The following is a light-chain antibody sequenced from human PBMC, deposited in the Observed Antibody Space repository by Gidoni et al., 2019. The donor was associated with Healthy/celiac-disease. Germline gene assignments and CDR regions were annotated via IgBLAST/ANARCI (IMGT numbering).Light chain of an antibody. Sequence: NQRTQYPSSLSASVGDRDTITCRASQGIRNYLAWYQQKPGKVPKLLIYEASTLQSGVPSRFSGSGSGTDFTLTISSLQPADVATYYCQKYNSAPWTFGQGTKVEIK. CDR3: QKYNSAPWT. J-gene: IGKJ1*01. V-gene: IGKV1-27*01. CDR2: EAS. CDR1: QGIRNY.